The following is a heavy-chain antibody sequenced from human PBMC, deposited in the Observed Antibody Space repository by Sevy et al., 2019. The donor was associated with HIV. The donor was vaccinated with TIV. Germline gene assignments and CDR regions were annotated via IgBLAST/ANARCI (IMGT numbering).Heavy chain of an antibody. J-gene: IGHJ3*02. Sequence: SETLSLTCAVSGGSISSGGYSWSWIRQPPGKGLEWIGYIYHSGSTYYNPSLKSRVTISVDRSKNQFSLKLSSVTAADTAVYYCARGRYCSGGSCSLGAFDIWGQGTMVTVSS. CDR3: ARGRYCSGGSCSLGAFDI. D-gene: IGHD2-15*01. V-gene: IGHV4-30-2*01. CDR1: GGSISSGGYS. CDR2: IYHSGST.